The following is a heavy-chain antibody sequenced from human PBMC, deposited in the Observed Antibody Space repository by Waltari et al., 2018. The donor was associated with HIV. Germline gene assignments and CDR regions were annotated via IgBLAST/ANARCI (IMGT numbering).Heavy chain of an antibody. CDR2: VYHTVMT. V-gene: IGHV4-38-2*02. D-gene: IGHD1-20*01. CDR1: GDSISSAFY. CDR3: AGGVAITGSTSRRYYGIDV. J-gene: IGHJ6*02. Sequence: QVQLQESGPGLVKPSETLSLTCTVSGDSISSAFYWGWIRQPPGKGLEWIGSVYHTVMTFDTPSRKCRVIISGDTSKNQFSRKLSSVTAADTAGYYCAGGVAITGSTSRRYYGIDVWGQGTTVTVSS.